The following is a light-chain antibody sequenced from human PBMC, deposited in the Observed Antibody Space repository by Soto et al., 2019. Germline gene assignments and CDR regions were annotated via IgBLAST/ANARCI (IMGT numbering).Light chain of an antibody. CDR2: DAS. J-gene: IGKJ4*01. CDR3: QQFNSYPHA. CDR1: QSLTNPY. Sequence: VLTQSPGTLSLSPGDRATLFCRARQSLTNPYIAWYQQKPGQAPRLLISDASTRATGIPARFSGSGSGTDFTLTISSLQPEDFATYYCQQFNSYPHAFGGGTKVDI. V-gene: IGKV3-20*01.